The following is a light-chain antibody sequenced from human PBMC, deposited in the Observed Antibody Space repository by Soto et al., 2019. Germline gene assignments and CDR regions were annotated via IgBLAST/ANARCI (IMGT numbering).Light chain of an antibody. CDR2: DVT. J-gene: IGLJ1*01. Sequence: QSVLTQPASVSGSPGQWTTISCTGTSSDVGGYNYVSWYQHHPGKAPKLMIYDVTNRPSGVSNRFSGSKSGNTASLTISGLQTEDEADYYCSSYKSSNSYVFGTGTKVTVL. V-gene: IGLV2-14*03. CDR1: SSDVGGYNY. CDR3: SSYKSSNSYV.